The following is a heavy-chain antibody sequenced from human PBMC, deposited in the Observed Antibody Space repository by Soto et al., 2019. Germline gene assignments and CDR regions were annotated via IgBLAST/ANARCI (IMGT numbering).Heavy chain of an antibody. CDR2: TSYDGSNK. CDR1: GFTFSSYG. J-gene: IGHJ6*02. V-gene: IGHV3-30*18. D-gene: IGHD6-19*01. CDR3: AKDGGAVAGPYYYGMDV. Sequence: GGSLRLSCAASGFTFSSYGMHWVRQAPGKGLEWVAVTSYDGSNKYYADSVKGRFTISRDNSKNTLYLQMNSLRAEDTAVYYCAKDGGAVAGPYYYGMDVWGQGTTVTVSS.